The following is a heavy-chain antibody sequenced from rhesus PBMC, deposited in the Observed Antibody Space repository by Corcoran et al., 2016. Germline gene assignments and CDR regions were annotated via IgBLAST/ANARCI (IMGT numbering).Heavy chain of an antibody. V-gene: IGHV4S7*01. CDR3: ARDLGASMVVVTSFDY. J-gene: IGHJ4*01. CDR2: IHGCSGIT. CDR1: GGSISGYYL. Sequence: QVQLQESGPGVVKPSETLSLTCAVSGGSISGYYLWSWIRQPPGKGLEWIGYIHGCSGITTYNPPLTSRVTISKAPPNNQFSLKLSSVTAADTAVYYCARDLGASMVVVTSFDYWGQGVLVTVSS. D-gene: IGHD3-28*01.